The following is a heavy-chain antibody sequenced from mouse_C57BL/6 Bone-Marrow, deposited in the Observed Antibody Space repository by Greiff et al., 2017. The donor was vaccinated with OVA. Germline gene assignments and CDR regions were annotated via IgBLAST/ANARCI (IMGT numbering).Heavy chain of an antibody. J-gene: IGHJ3*01. V-gene: IGHV2-2*01. CDR1: GFSLTSYG. Sequence: QVQLKQSGPGLVQPSQSLSITCTVSGFSLTSYGVHWVRQSPGKGLEWLGVIWSGGSTDYNAAFISRLSISKDNSKSQVFFKMNSLQADDTAIYYCATITAYWGQGTLVTVSA. CDR2: IWSGGST. CDR3: ATITAY. D-gene: IGHD1-1*01.